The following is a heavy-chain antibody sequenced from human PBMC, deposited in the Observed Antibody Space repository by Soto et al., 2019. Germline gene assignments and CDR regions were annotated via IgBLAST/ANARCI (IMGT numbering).Heavy chain of an antibody. Sequence: VGSLRLSSAASGLTFSTYAMSLVRQAPGKGLEWVSAISGSGSNTYYADSVKGRLTISRDDSKSTLYLQMNSLRAEDMAVYYCARDPSHSYYTLFYYFDTWGQGTLVTVSS. CDR1: GLTFSTYA. CDR2: ISGSGSNT. CDR3: ARDPSHSYYTLFYYFDT. V-gene: IGHV3-23*01. D-gene: IGHD1-26*01. J-gene: IGHJ4*02.